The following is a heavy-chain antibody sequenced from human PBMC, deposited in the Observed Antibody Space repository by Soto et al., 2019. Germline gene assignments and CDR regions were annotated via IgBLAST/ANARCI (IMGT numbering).Heavy chain of an antibody. CDR2: IYSGGST. CDR3: ARSGPGPQTYRLSGMDV. CDR1: GFTVSSNY. D-gene: IGHD3-10*01. J-gene: IGHJ6*02. V-gene: IGHV3-53*01. Sequence: GGSLRLSCAASGFTVSSNYMSWVRQAPGKGLEWVSVIYSGGSTYYADSVRGRFTVSGDTSKNTIYLQMSGLTAADTALYFCARSGPGPQTYRLSGMDVWGPGTTVTVSS.